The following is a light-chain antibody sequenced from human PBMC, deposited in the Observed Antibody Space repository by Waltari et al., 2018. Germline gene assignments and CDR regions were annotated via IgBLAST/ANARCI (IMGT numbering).Light chain of an antibody. Sequence: DLQMTQSPFSLSASVGHRVTISCRASKKLRSYLSWYQQKPGIAPKLVIYAASTLQSGVPSRFSGSGSGTNFTLTITSLQAEDFATYFCQASYTTPYSFGQGTKVEIK. J-gene: IGKJ2*03. CDR2: AAS. V-gene: IGKV1-39*01. CDR3: QASYTTPYS. CDR1: KKLRSY.